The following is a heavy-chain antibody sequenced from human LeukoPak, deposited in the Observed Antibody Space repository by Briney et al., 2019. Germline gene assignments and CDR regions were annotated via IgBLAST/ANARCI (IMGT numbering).Heavy chain of an antibody. CDR3: ARGWYYYDSSGYYGY. CDR1: GYTFTGYY. J-gene: IGHJ4*02. V-gene: IGHV1-2*02. Sequence: ASVKVSCKASGYTFTGYYMHWVRQAPGQGLEWMGWINPNSGGTNYAQKFQGRVTMTRDTSISTAYMELSRLRSDDTAVYYCARGWYYYDSSGYYGYWGQGTLVTVSS. CDR2: INPNSGGT. D-gene: IGHD3-22*01.